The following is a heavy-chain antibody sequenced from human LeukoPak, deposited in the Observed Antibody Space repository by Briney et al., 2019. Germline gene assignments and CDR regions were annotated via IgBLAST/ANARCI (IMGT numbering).Heavy chain of an antibody. CDR3: ARSPPYCSSTSCSLRTWFDP. J-gene: IGHJ5*02. Sequence: ASVKVSCKASGYIFTSYSMHWVRRAPGQGLEWMGWINPNSGGTNYAQKFQGRVTMTRDTSISTAYMELSRLRSDDTAVYYCARSPPYCSSTSCSLRTWFDPWGQGTLVTVSS. CDR1: GYIFTSYS. D-gene: IGHD2-2*01. V-gene: IGHV1-2*02. CDR2: INPNSGGT.